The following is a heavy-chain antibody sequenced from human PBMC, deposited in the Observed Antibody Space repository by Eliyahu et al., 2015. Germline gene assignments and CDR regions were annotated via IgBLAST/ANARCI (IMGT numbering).Heavy chain of an antibody. V-gene: IGHV3-33*01. J-gene: IGHJ6*02. CDR1: GFTFSSYG. Sequence: QVQLVESGGGVVQPGRSLRLSCAASGFTFSSYGMHWVRQAPGKGLEWVAVIWYDGSNKYYADSVKGRFTISRDNSKNTLYLQMNSLRAEDTAVYYCARGGDYDFWSGMDVWGQGTTVTVSS. CDR2: IWYDGSNK. CDR3: ARGGDYDFWSGMDV. D-gene: IGHD3-3*01.